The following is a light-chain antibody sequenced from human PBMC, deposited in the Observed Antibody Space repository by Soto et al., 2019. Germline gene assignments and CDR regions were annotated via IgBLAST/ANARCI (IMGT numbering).Light chain of an antibody. Sequence: QSVLTQPASVSGSPGQSITISCTGTSSDVRSYNLVSWYQQHPGKAPKLMIYEVSKRPSGVSNRFSGYKSGNTASLTISGIQAEDEADYYCCSYAGSSTFLNVFGTGTKLTVL. CDR1: SSDVRSYNL. J-gene: IGLJ1*01. V-gene: IGLV2-23*02. CDR3: CSYAGSSTFLNV. CDR2: EVS.